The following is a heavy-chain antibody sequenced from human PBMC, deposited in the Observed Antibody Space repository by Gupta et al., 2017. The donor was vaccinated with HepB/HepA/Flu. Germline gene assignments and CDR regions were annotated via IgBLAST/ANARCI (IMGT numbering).Heavy chain of an antibody. CDR3: AKDLNKRAARGGMVV. Sequence: EWVAVISYDGSNKYYADSVKGRFTISRDNSKNTLYLQMNSLRAEDTAVYYCAKDLNKRAARGGMVVWGQGTTVTVSS. J-gene: IGHJ6*02. CDR2: ISYDGSNK. D-gene: IGHD6-6*01. V-gene: IGHV3-30*18.